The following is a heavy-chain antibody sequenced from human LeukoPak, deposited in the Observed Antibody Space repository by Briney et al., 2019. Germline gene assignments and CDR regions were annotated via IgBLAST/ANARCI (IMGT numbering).Heavy chain of an antibody. Sequence: SETPSLTCTVSGGSVSSGSYYWSWIRQPPGKGLEWIGYIYYSGSTNYNPSLKSRVTISVDTSKNQFSLKLSSVTAADTAVYHCAREAMYSYGNNFDYWGQGTLVTVSS. CDR3: AREAMYSYGNNFDY. J-gene: IGHJ4*02. V-gene: IGHV4-61*01. CDR1: GGSVSSGSYY. D-gene: IGHD5-18*01. CDR2: IYYSGST.